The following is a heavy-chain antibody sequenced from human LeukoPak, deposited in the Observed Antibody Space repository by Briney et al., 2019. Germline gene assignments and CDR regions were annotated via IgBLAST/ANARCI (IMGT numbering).Heavy chain of an antibody. J-gene: IGHJ4*02. Sequence: PSETLSLTCTVSGGSISSYYWSWIRQPPGKGLEWIGYIYYSGSTNYKPSLKSRVTISVDTSKNQFSLKLSSVTAADTAVYYCARFAAIDYWGQGTLVTVSS. CDR2: IYYSGST. CDR1: GGSISSYY. D-gene: IGHD3-10*01. CDR3: ARFAAIDY. V-gene: IGHV4-59*01.